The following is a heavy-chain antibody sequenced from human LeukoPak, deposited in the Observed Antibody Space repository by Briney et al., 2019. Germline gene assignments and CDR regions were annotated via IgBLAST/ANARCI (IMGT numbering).Heavy chain of an antibody. V-gene: IGHV4-59*01. Sequence: SETLSLTCTVSGGSISSYYWMWIRQPPGKGLEWIGYIHYSGSNNYNPCLKSRVTISVDTSKNQFSLKLSSVTAADPAVYYCARGDSSGARKYYYYYMDVWGKGTTVTVSS. D-gene: IGHD1-14*01. J-gene: IGHJ6*03. CDR2: IHYSGSN. CDR1: GGSISSYY. CDR3: ARGDSSGARKYYYYYMDV.